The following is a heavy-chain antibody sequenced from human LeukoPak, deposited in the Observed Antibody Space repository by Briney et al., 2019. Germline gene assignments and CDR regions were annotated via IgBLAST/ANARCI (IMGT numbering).Heavy chain of an antibody. J-gene: IGHJ4*02. CDR3: ARETYYYGSGSSRDKYYFDY. CDR1: GGSFSGHY. CDR2: INHSGST. Sequence: PSETLSLTCAVYGGSFSGHYWSWIRQPPGKGLEWIGEINHSGSTNYNPSLKSRVTISVDTSKNQFSLKLSSVTAADTAVYYCARETYYYGSGSSRDKYYFDYWGQGTLVTVSS. V-gene: IGHV4-34*01. D-gene: IGHD3-10*01.